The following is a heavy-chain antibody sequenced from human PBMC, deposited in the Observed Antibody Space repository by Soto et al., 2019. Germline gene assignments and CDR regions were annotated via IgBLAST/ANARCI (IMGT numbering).Heavy chain of an antibody. CDR1: GYIFKNYG. CDR2: ISPYSGNT. V-gene: IGHV1-18*01. J-gene: IGHJ6*02. Sequence: GASVKVSCKASGYIFKNYGITWVRQAPGQGLEWMGWISPYSGNTDYAHRVQDRVTLTTDEATTTAYMALTSLTSDDTAVYYCARALGHCASSXSCYSSTFSNYNYGLGVWGQGTTVTVSS. CDR3: ARALGHCASSXSCYSSTFSNYNYGLGV. D-gene: IGHD2-21*02.